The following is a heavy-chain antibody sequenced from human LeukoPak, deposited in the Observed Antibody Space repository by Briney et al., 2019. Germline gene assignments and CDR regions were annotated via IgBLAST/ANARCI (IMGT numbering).Heavy chain of an antibody. CDR2: ISGSGGST. J-gene: IGHJ2*01. CDR3: AKDGTYCGGDCYPNWYFDL. D-gene: IGHD2-21*02. V-gene: IGHV3-23*01. CDR1: GFTFSSYA. Sequence: PGGSLRLSYAASGFTFSSYAMSWVRQAPGKGLEWVSAISGSGGSTYYADSVKGRFTISRDNSKNTLYLQMNSLRAEDTAVYYCAKDGTYCGGDCYPNWYFDLWGRGTLVTVSS.